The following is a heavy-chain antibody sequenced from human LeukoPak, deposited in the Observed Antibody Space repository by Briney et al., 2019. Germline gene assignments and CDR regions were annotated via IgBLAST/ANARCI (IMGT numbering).Heavy chain of an antibody. CDR2: INHSGST. V-gene: IGHV4-34*01. D-gene: IGHD5-18*01. J-gene: IGHJ3*01. CDR3: AREGYGYSLAFDV. Sequence: PSETLSLTCAVYGGSFSGYYWSWIRQPPGKGLEWIGEINHSGSTNYNPSLKSRVTMSVDTSMNQFSLKLSSVTAADTAVYYCAREGYGYSLAFDVWGQGTMVTVSS. CDR1: GGSFSGYY.